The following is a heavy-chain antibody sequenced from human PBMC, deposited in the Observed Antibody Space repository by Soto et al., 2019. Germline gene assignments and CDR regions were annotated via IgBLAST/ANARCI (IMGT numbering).Heavy chain of an antibody. D-gene: IGHD2-15*01. CDR3: VKDMGYCSGGSCYWGAYFYYYMDV. CDR2: ILFDGSDN. J-gene: IGHJ6*03. CDR1: GFSFNNYG. V-gene: IGHV3-30*18. Sequence: QVQLVESGGGVVQPGGSLRLSCAASGFSFNNYGMHWVRQAPGKGLEWVAVILFDGSDNWYADSVKGRFTISRDNSKNTLYLHRNSLTAEDTAVSYCVKDMGYCSGGSCYWGAYFYYYMDVWGKGTTVTVSS.